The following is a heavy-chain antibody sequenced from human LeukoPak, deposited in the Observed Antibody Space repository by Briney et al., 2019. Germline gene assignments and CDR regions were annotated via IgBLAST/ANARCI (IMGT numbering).Heavy chain of an antibody. CDR2: ISVRGGHT. D-gene: IGHD2-2*01. CDR3: AKDRECSGTSCSRYFDF. CDR1: GFTFSNYA. V-gene: IGHV3-23*01. Sequence: PGGSLRLSCAASGFTFSNYAMSWVRQAPGKGLEGVSGISVRGGHTYYADPVKGRFAISRDNSGNTMFLQMNSLRAEDTAVYYCAKDRECSGTSCSRYFDFWGQGTLVAVSS. J-gene: IGHJ4*02.